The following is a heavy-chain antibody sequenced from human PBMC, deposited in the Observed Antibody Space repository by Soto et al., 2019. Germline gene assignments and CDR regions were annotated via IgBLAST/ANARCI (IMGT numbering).Heavy chain of an antibody. CDR2: INHSGST. V-gene: IGHV4-34*01. Sequence: SETLSLTCAVYGGSFSGYYWSWIHQPPGKGLEWIGEINHSGSTNYNPSLKSRVTISVDTSKNQFSLKLSSVTAADTAVYYCARGLLDGDYYYYYMDVWGKGTTVTVSS. CDR1: GGSFSGYY. CDR3: ARGLLDGDYYYYYMDV. J-gene: IGHJ6*03.